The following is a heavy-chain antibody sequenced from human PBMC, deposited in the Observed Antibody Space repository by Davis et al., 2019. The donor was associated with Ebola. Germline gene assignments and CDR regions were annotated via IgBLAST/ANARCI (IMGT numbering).Heavy chain of an antibody. CDR3: AKGDNSGWYGVDY. D-gene: IGHD6-19*01. J-gene: IGHJ4*02. V-gene: IGHV3-74*01. CDR1: GFTFSSNW. Sequence: GESLKISCAASGFTFSSNWMHWVRQAPGKGLVWVSRTNSDGSITSYADSVKGRFTISRDNAKNTLYLQMNSLRAEDTAVYYCAKGDNSGWYGVDYWGQGTLVIVSS. CDR2: TNSDGSIT.